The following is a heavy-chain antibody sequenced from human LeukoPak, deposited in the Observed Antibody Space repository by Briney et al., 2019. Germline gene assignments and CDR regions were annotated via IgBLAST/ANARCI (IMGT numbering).Heavy chain of an antibody. Sequence: ASVKVSCKASGYTFTSYSMNWVRQAPGQGLEWMGWISAYNGNTNYAQKLQGRVTMTTDTSTSTAYMELRSLRSDDTAVYYCARVQSGGMITFGGVTLYFDYWGQGTLVTVSS. CDR2: ISAYNGNT. V-gene: IGHV1-18*01. CDR3: ARVQSGGMITFGGVTLYFDY. CDR1: GYTFTSYS. J-gene: IGHJ4*02. D-gene: IGHD3-16*01.